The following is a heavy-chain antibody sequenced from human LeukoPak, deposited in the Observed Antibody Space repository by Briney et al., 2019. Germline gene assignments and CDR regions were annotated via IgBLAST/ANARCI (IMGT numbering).Heavy chain of an antibody. Sequence: PGGSLRLSCAASGFTFSDYYMSWIRQAPGRGLEWVSYINTSGSDTYYADSVKGRFTTSRDNAKNSLYLQMISLRAEDTAVYYCARVGLIAAAGTPDYWGQGTLVTVSS. V-gene: IGHV3-11*06. CDR1: GFTFSDYY. J-gene: IGHJ4*02. D-gene: IGHD6-13*01. CDR3: ARVGLIAAAGTPDY. CDR2: INTSGSDT.